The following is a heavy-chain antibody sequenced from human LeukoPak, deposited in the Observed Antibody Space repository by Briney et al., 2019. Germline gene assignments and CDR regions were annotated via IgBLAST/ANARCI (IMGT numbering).Heavy chain of an antibody. CDR1: GFTFSTYA. D-gene: IGHD6-19*01. CDR2: ITGSGAGT. J-gene: IGHJ4*02. Sequence: GGSLRLSCAASGFTFSTYAMSWVRQAPGRGLEWVSSITGSGAGTYYADSVKGRFTISRDNAKNSLYLQMNSLRAEDTAVYYCARDPPSSGWYGEDYWGQGTLVTVSS. V-gene: IGHV3-23*01. CDR3: ARDPPSSGWYGEDY.